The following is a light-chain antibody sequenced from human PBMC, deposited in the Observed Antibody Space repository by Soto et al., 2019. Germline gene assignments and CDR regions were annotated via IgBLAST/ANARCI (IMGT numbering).Light chain of an antibody. Sequence: QSALTQPASVSGSPGQSITISCTGTSSDVGVYNYVSWYQQHPGKVPKLLIFEVSNRPSGVSDRFSGSKSGNTASLTISGLQADDEADYYCRSDTTSSTLVFGGGTKLTVL. CDR1: SSDVGVYNY. J-gene: IGLJ3*02. CDR2: EVS. V-gene: IGLV2-14*01. CDR3: RSDTTSSTLV.